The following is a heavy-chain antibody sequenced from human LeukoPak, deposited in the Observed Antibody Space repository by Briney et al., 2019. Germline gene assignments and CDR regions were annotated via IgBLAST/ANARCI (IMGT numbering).Heavy chain of an antibody. CDR3: AREGLPSGATKIFDY. V-gene: IGHV3-21*01. Sequence: PGGSLRLSCAASGFSFSSFSMHWVRQAPGKGLEWVSSIISTGTYVYYADSLMGRFTISRDNAKNSVYLGMNSLRAEDTAVYYCAREGLPSGATKIFDYWGQGTLVTVSS. CDR2: IISTGTYV. D-gene: IGHD2-15*01. CDR1: GFSFSSFS. J-gene: IGHJ4*02.